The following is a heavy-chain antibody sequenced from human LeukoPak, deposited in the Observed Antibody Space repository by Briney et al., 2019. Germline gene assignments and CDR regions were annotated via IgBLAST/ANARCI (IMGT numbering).Heavy chain of an antibody. CDR2: IIPIFGTA. CDR3: ARDQSYDSSGYYPTAFDI. J-gene: IGHJ3*02. D-gene: IGHD3-22*01. CDR1: GGTFSSYA. V-gene: IGHV1-69*13. Sequence: SVKVSCKASGGTFSSYAISWVRQAPGQGLEWMGRIIPIFGTANYAQKFQGRVTITADESTSTAYMELSSLRSEDTAVYYCARDQSYDSSGYYPTAFDIWGQGTMVTVSS.